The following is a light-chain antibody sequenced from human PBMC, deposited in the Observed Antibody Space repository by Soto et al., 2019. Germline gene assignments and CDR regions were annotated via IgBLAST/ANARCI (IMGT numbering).Light chain of an antibody. CDR3: PVYDIWPRT. J-gene: IGKJ1*01. CDR2: VAS. Sequence: IMMTQSPATLSVSTGERATLSCRASQSVSTNLAWYQQKPGQAPRLLIYVASTRATAVPARFTAGGSGTEFTLTISSLESEDFAVYYCPVYDIWPRTFGQGTKLDIK. CDR1: QSVSTN. V-gene: IGKV3D-15*01.